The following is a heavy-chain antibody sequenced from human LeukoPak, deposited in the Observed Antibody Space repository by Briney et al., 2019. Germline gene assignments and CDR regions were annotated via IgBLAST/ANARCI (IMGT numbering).Heavy chain of an antibody. CDR3: ARIRNYYDSSGYPFDY. Sequence: GSVKVSCTASGYTFTGYYMHWVRQAPGQGLEWMGRINPNSGGTNYAQKFQGRVTMTRDTSISTAYMELSRLRSDDTAVYYCARIRNYYDSSGYPFDYWGQGTLVTVSS. CDR1: GYTFTGYY. V-gene: IGHV1-2*06. J-gene: IGHJ4*02. D-gene: IGHD3-22*01. CDR2: INPNSGGT.